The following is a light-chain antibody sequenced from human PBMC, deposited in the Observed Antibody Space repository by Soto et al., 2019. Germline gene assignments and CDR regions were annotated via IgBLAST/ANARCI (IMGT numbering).Light chain of an antibody. CDR3: QQLNNFPRT. CDR1: QGISSY. Sequence: DIQLTQSPSFLSASVGDRVTITCRASQGISSYLAWYQQRPGKAPKLLMYGASTLQSGVPSRFSGSASETTFTLTINTLQPEDFATYYCQQLNNFPRTFGQGTKVE. J-gene: IGKJ1*01. CDR2: GAS. V-gene: IGKV1-9*01.